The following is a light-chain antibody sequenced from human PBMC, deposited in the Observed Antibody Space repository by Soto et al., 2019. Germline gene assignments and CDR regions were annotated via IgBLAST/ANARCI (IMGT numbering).Light chain of an antibody. Sequence: QLVLTQPPSVSGAPGQRVTISCTGSSSNIGAVYDVHWYQQYPGTAPKLLIYGNSNRPSGVPDRFSGSKSGTSASLAISGLQAEDEADYYCQSYDSSLSGDVFGTGTKLTVL. CDR2: GNS. CDR3: QSYDSSLSGDV. J-gene: IGLJ1*01. CDR1: SSNIGAVYD. V-gene: IGLV1-40*01.